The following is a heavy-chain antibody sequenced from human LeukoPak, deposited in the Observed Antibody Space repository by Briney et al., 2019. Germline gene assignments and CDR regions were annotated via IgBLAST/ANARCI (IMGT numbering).Heavy chain of an antibody. J-gene: IGHJ4*02. D-gene: IGHD1-26*01. CDR3: AKSLVGASAFFDY. V-gene: IGHV3-23*01. CDR1: GFTFSSYA. Sequence: PGGSLRLSCAASGFTFSSYAMSWVRQAPGKGLEWVSAISGSGGSTYYADSVKGRFTVSRDNSKNTLYLQMNSLRAEDTAVYYCAKSLVGASAFFDYWGQGTLVTVSS. CDR2: ISGSGGST.